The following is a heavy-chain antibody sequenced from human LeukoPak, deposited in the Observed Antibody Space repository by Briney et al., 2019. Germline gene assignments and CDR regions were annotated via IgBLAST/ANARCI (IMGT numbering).Heavy chain of an antibody. CDR3: ARWDGYSSSPDY. CDR2: INPHSADT. Sequence: ASVKVSCKASGYTFTGFYMHWVRQAPGQGLEWMGWINPHSADTGYAQKFLGRVTMTRDMTISTIYMELTRLRSDDTALYYCARWDGYSSSPDYWGQGTLVTVSS. J-gene: IGHJ4*02. V-gene: IGHV1-2*02. D-gene: IGHD6-13*01. CDR1: GYTFTGFY.